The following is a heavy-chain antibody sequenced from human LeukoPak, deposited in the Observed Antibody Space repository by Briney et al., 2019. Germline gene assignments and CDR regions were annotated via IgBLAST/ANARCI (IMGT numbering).Heavy chain of an antibody. CDR3: ASMGYCSGGSCYPYYYYGMDV. D-gene: IGHD2-15*01. V-gene: IGHV1-8*01. CDR1: GYTFTSYD. J-gene: IGHJ6*02. CDR2: MNPNSGNT. Sequence: ASVKVSCKASGYTFTSYDINWVRQATGQGLEWMGWMNPNSGNTGYAQKFQGRVTMTRNTSISTAYMELSSQRSEDTAVYYCASMGYCSGGSCYPYYYYGMDVWGQGTTVTVSS.